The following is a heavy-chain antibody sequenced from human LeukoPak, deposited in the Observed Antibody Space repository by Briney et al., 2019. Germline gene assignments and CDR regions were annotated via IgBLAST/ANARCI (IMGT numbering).Heavy chain of an antibody. V-gene: IGHV5-51*01. Sequence: GESLKISCKGSGYSFTDYWIGWVRHMPEKGLESMGIIFPGDSDTRYSPSFQGQVTISADKSISTAYLQWSRLKASDTAVYYCVRLVTNHQYYFDYWGQGTLVTVSS. CDR2: IFPGDSDT. CDR3: VRLVTNHQYYFDY. J-gene: IGHJ4*02. CDR1: GYSFTDYW. D-gene: IGHD1-14*01.